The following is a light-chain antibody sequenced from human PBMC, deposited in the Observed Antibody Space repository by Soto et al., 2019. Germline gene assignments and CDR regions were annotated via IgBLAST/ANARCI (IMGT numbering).Light chain of an antibody. CDR2: EVT. Sequence: QSALTQPPSVSGSLGQSVTISCTGTSSDLGRYVSWYQQLPGKAPKLIIYEVTQRPSGVPDRFSGSKSGNTASLTVSRLQTEDEADYYCSSNAGSNTLRVFGGGTNLTVL. V-gene: IGLV2-8*01. CDR1: SSDLGRY. CDR3: SSNAGSNTLRV. J-gene: IGLJ3*02.